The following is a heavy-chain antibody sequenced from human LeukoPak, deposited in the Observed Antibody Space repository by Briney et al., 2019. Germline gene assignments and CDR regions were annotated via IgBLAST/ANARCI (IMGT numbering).Heavy chain of an antibody. J-gene: IGHJ6*04. CDR1: GGTFSSYA. Sequence: ASVKVSCKASGGTFSSYAISWVRQAPGQGLEWMGRINPNSGGTNYAQKFQGRVTMTRDTSISTAYMELSRLRSDDTAVYYCAREGSRSGDVWGKGTTVTVSS. CDR3: AREGSRSGDV. V-gene: IGHV1-2*06. D-gene: IGHD6-13*01. CDR2: INPNSGGT.